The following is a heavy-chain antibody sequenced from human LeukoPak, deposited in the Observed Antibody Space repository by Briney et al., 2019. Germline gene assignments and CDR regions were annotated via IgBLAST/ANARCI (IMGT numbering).Heavy chain of an antibody. CDR1: GGSISSYY. Sequence: KASETLSLTCTVSGGSISSYYWSWIRQPAGKGLEWIGRICTSGSTNYNPSLKSRVTMSVDTSKNQFSLRLKSVTAADTAVYYCASGRRGPADYWGQGTLVTVSS. CDR2: ICTSGST. J-gene: IGHJ4*02. V-gene: IGHV4-4*07. CDR3: ASGRRGPADY.